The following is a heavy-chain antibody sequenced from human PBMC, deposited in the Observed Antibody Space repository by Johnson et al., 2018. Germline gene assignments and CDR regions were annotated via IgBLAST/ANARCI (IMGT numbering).Heavy chain of an antibody. D-gene: IGHD3-9*01. CDR2: ISYDASKK. CDR1: GFTFSNYG. J-gene: IGHJ6*03. V-gene: IGHV3-30*18. CDR3: AKVSETFTGPEDYMDV. Sequence: QVQLVQSGGGVVQPGRSLRLSCAASGFTFSNYGMHWVRQAPGKGLEWVALISYDASKKYYADSVKGRCTISRDNSKNTLYVQMNSLRPEETAVYYCAKVSETFTGPEDYMDVGGKGTTVTVSS.